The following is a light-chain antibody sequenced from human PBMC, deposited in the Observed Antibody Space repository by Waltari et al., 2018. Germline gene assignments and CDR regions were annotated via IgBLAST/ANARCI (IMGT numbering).Light chain of an antibody. V-gene: IGLV2-23*02. CDR1: SSDVGSYKF. CDR2: EVS. Sequence: QSALTQPASVSGSPGQSITISCTGTSSDVGSYKFVSWYQQHPGKAPKLLIYEVSKRPSGVSNRFSGSKSGNTASRTISGLQAEDEADYYCCSYAGSSTLVFGGGTKLTVL. CDR3: CSYAGSSTLV. J-gene: IGLJ2*01.